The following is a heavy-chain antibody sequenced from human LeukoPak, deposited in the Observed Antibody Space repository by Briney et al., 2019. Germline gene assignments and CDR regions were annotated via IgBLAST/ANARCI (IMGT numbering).Heavy chain of an antibody. CDR1: GGSISSYY. CDR2: IYYSGST. Sequence: SETLSLTCTVSGGSISSYYWSWIRQPPGKGLEWIGYIYYSGSTNYNPSLKSRVTISVDTSKNQFSLKLSSVTAADTAVYYCARSPGENEFDYWGQGTLVTVSS. D-gene: IGHD3-10*01. V-gene: IGHV4-59*01. CDR3: ARSPGENEFDY. J-gene: IGHJ4*02.